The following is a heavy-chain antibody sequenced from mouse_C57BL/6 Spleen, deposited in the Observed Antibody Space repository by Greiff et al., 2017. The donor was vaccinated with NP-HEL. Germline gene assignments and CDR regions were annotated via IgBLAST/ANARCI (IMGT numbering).Heavy chain of an antibody. V-gene: IGHV5-15*01. J-gene: IGHJ3*01. CDR3: ASSYYSNYGFAY. CDR2: ISNLAYSI. Sequence: EVKLMESGGGLVQPGGSLKLSCAASGFTFSDYGMAWVRQAPRKGPEWVAFISNLAYSIYYADTVTGRFTISRENAKNTLYLEMTSLRSEDTAMYYCASSYYSNYGFAYWGHGTLVTVSA. D-gene: IGHD2-5*01. CDR1: GFTFSDYG.